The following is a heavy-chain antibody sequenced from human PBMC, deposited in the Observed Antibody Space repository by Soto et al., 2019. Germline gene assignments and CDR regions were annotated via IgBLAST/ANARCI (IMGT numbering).Heavy chain of an antibody. CDR1: GYTFTGYY. Sequence: ASVKVSCKVSGYTFTGYYMHWVRQAPGQGLEWMGWINPNSGGTKYAQKFQGRVTMTRDTSISTAYMELSRLRSDDTAVYYCARYTGAAGTWRIGPWGHGTLVTVSS. J-gene: IGHJ5*02. D-gene: IGHD6-13*01. CDR2: INPNSGGT. V-gene: IGHV1-2*02. CDR3: ARYTGAAGTWRIGP.